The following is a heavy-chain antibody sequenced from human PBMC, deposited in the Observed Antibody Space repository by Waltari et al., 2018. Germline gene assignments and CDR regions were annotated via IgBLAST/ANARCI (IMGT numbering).Heavy chain of an antibody. CDR2: IYHSGST. D-gene: IGHD1-1*01. CDR3: ASGRPGATTGVLRY. J-gene: IGHJ4*02. Sequence: SSGYYWGWIRQPPGKGLEWIGSIYHSGSTYYNPSLKSRVTISVDTSKNQFSLKLSSVTAADTAVYYCASGRPGATTGVLRYWGQGTLVTVSS. CDR1: SSGYY. V-gene: IGHV4-38-2*01.